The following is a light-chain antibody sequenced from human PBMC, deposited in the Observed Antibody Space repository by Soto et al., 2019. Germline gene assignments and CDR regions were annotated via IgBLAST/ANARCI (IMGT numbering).Light chain of an antibody. CDR2: DVS. Sequence: QSVLTQPASVSGYPGQSITISCTGTSSDVGGYNYVSWYQQHPGKAPKLMIYDVSNRPSGVSNRFSGSKSGNTASLTISGLQAEDEADYYCSSYTSSGTLVFGGGTKLTVL. CDR3: SSYTSSGTLV. CDR1: SSDVGGYNY. J-gene: IGLJ2*01. V-gene: IGLV2-14*01.